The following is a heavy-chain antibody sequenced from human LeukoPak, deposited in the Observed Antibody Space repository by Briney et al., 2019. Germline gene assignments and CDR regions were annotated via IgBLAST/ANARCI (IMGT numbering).Heavy chain of an antibody. CDR3: TRDGAESGNTAFDI. CDR2: SRNKANSHTT. D-gene: IGHD3-3*01. J-gene: IGHJ3*02. Sequence: GGSLRLSCAASGSTLSDQYVDWVRQAPGKGLEWIARSRNKANSHTTEYAASVKGRFTISRDDSGNLVFLQMNGLKIEDTAIYFCTRDGAESGNTAFDIRGQGTEVTVSS. V-gene: IGHV3-72*01. CDR1: GSTLSDQY.